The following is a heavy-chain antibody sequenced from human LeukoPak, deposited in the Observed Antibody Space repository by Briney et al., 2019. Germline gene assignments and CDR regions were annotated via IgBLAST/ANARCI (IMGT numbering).Heavy chain of an antibody. V-gene: IGHV4-31*03. D-gene: IGHD1-7*01. CDR1: GGSISSGGYS. CDR2: IYYSGST. J-gene: IGHJ4*02. Sequence: PSQTLSLTCTVSGGSISSGGYSWRWIRQHPGKGLEWIGYIYYSGSTYYNPSLKSRVTISVDTSKNQFSLKLSSVTAADTAVYYCARDRNYESGIFDYWGQGTLVTVSS. CDR3: ARDRNYESGIFDY.